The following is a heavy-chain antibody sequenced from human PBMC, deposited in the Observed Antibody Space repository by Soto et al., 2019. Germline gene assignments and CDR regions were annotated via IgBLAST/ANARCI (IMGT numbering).Heavy chain of an antibody. V-gene: IGHV1-69*01. Sequence: QVQLVQSGAEVKKPGSSVKVSCKASGGTFSSYAISWVRQAPGQGLEWLGGIIPIFGTANYAQKFQGRVTITGDESTRTANMELSSLRSEDTAVYYFSRSGRHYYDSSGYYLSGAFDIWGQGTMVTVSS. CDR2: IIPIFGTA. D-gene: IGHD3-22*01. CDR3: SRSGRHYYDSSGYYLSGAFDI. J-gene: IGHJ3*02. CDR1: GGTFSSYA.